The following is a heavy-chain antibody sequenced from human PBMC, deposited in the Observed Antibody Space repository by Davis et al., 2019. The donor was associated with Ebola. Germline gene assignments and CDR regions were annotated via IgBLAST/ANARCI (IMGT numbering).Heavy chain of an antibody. D-gene: IGHD4-11*01. J-gene: IGHJ5*02. V-gene: IGHV1-69*06. Sequence: AASVKVSCKASGGTFSSYAISWVRQAPGQGLEWMGGIIPIFGTANYAQKFQGRVTITADKSTSTAYMELSSLRSEDTAVYYCARDVMTTVTTGWFDPWGQGTLVTVSS. CDR3: ARDVMTTVTTGWFDP. CDR1: GGTFSSYA. CDR2: IIPIFGTA.